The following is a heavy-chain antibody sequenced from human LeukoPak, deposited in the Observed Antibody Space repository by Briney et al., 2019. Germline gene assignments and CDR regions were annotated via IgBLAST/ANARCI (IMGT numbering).Heavy chain of an antibody. D-gene: IGHD3-10*01. CDR3: QLWFGELLWDGIGY. CDR1: GGSISSSSYY. CDR2: IYYSGST. V-gene: IGHV4-39*01. J-gene: IGHJ4*02. Sequence: SETLSLTCTVSGGSISSSSYYWGWIRQPPGKGLEWIGSIYYSGSTYYNPSLKSRVTISVDTSKNQFSLKLSSVTAADTAVYYCQLWFGELLWDGIGYWGQGTLVTVSS.